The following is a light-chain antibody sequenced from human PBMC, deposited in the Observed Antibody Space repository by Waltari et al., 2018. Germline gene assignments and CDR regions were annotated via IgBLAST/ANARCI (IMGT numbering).Light chain of an antibody. V-gene: IGLV2-14*01. CDR2: EVS. J-gene: IGLJ2*01. Sequence: QSALTQPASVSGSPGQSITISCTGTSSDIGGSNYVSWYQQHPGKAPKLIIYEVSKRPSGASSRFSGSRSGNTASLTISGLQAEDEADYYCSSYTSSITVVFGGGTTLTVL. CDR3: SSYTSSITVV. CDR1: SSDIGGSNY.